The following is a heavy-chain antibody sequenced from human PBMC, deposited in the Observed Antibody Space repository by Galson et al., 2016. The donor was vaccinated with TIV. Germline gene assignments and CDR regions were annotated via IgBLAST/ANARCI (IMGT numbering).Heavy chain of an antibody. J-gene: IGHJ3*02. CDR3: AGHNYYDGIYHGFDI. CDR1: GYSFTSYY. D-gene: IGHD3-22*01. CDR2: LYPGDSHA. Sequence: QSGAEVKKPGESLKISCKGSGYSFTSYYIAWVRQMPGKGLEWMGILYPGDSHARYSPSFQGKVTISADKSIRTACLQWSSLKASDTAIFYCAGHNYYDGIYHGFDIWGQGTMVTVSS. V-gene: IGHV5-51*01.